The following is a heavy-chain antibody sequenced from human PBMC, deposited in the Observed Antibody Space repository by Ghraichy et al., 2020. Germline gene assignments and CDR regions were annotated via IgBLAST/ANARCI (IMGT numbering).Heavy chain of an antibody. V-gene: IGHV6-1*01. J-gene: IGHJ4*02. D-gene: IGHD6-19*01. Sequence: SETLSLTCVISGDSLSSNGVAWNWLRQSPSRGLEWLGRTYYRSKWYSEYAISVKSRITINPDTSKNQFSLHLSSLTPGDTALYYCVRGQWSAFNFWGQATLVTVSS. CDR2: TYYRSKWYS. CDR1: GDSLSSNGVA. CDR3: VRGQWSAFNF.